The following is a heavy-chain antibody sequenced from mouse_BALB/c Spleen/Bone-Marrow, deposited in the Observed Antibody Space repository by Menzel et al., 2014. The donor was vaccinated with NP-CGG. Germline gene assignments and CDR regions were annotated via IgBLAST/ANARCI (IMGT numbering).Heavy chain of an antibody. D-gene: IGHD2-4*01. J-gene: IGHJ2*01. Sequence: VQLQQSGPELVKPGASVKMSCKASGYTFTDYVIGWVKQRTGQGLEWIGEIYPGSGSTYYNEKFKGKATLTADKSSNTAYMQPSSLTSEDSAVYFCARCGGLRDFDYWGQGTTLTVSS. CDR3: ARCGGLRDFDY. CDR1: GYTFTDYV. CDR2: IYPGSGST. V-gene: IGHV1-77*01.